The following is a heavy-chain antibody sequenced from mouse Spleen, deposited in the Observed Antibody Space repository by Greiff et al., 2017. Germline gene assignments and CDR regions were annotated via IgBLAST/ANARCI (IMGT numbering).Heavy chain of an antibody. CDR1: GFSLSTFGMG. CDR3: ARIAHYYGNYPSDWYFDV. J-gene: IGHJ1*01. Sequence: QVTLKVSGPGILQPSQTLSLTCSFSGFSLSTFGMGVGWIRQPSGKGLEWLAHIWWDDDKYYNTALKSRLTISKDTSKNPVFLKIANVDTADTATYYCARIAHYYGNYPSDWYFDVWGAGTTVTVSS. D-gene: IGHD2-1*01. V-gene: IGHV8-8*01. CDR2: IWWDDDK.